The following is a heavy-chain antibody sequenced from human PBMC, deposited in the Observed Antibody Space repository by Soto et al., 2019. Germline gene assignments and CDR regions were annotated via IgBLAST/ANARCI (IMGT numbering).Heavy chain of an antibody. CDR1: GFMFSNHG. J-gene: IGHJ4*02. D-gene: IGHD1-1*01. V-gene: IGHV3-33*01. CDR2: IWSDGNNR. CDR3: VRGDNWNDEASDY. Sequence: QVQLVESGGGVVQPGRSLRLSCAASGFMFSNHGMHWVRQAPGKGLEWVAVIWSDGNNRYYADSVKGRFTISRDNSKNTVYLKMNSLRADDTAVYYCVRGDNWNDEASDYWGQGTLVTVSS.